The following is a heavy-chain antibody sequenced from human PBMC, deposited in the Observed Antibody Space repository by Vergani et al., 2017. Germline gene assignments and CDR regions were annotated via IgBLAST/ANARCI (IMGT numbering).Heavy chain of an antibody. V-gene: IGHV1-2*02. Sequence: QVQLVQSGAEVKKSGASVKVSFTTSGSTFSASYMHWFLHAPGKGLEWIGFINCNSGCPNYAPQFQGRVTMTRDTSIRTAYMELSRLRSDDTAVYYCAREGETGTTGYMDFWGKGTTVTVSS. CDR1: GSTFSASY. CDR3: AREGETGTTGYMDF. J-gene: IGHJ6*03. CDR2: INCNSGCP. D-gene: IGHD1-7*01.